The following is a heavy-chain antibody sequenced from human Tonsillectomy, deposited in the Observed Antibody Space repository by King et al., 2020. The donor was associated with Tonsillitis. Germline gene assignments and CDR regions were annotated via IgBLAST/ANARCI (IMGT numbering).Heavy chain of an antibody. Sequence: QKQLVQSGAEVKKPGSSVTVSCKASGGTVTTDTISWVRQAPGQGLEWMGGIIPMSGTAHYAQKCQGRVTITADASTNTVFMELNSLRSEDTAVYYCARDLTGMDVWGQGTSVAVSS. D-gene: IGHD3-9*01. V-gene: IGHV1-69*01. CDR3: ARDLTGMDV. CDR2: IIPMSGTA. J-gene: IGHJ6*02. CDR1: GGTVTTDT.